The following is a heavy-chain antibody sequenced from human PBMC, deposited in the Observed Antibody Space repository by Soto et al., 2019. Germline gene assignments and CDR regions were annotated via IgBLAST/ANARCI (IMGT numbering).Heavy chain of an antibody. Sequence: LRLSCAASGFTFSSYGMHWVRQAPGKGLEWVAVISYDGSNKYYADSVKGRFTISRDNSKNTLYLQMNSLRAEDTAVYYCAKDGYSSSWVYYYYYYGMDVWGQGTTVTVSS. CDR3: AKDGYSSSWVYYYYYYGMDV. D-gene: IGHD6-13*01. V-gene: IGHV3-30*18. CDR2: ISYDGSNK. CDR1: GFTFSSYG. J-gene: IGHJ6*02.